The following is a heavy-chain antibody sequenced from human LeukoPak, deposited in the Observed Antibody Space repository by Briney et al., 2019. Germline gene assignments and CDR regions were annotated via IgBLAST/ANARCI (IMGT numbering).Heavy chain of an antibody. J-gene: IGHJ4*02. V-gene: IGHV4-34*01. Sequence: SETLSLTCAVYGGSLSGYYWSWIRQPPGKGLEWIGEINHSGSTNYNPSLKSRVTISVDTSKNQFSLKLSSVTAADTAVYYCAIGVTTPGDYWGQGTLVTVSS. CDR2: INHSGST. D-gene: IGHD4-11*01. CDR3: AIGVTTPGDY. CDR1: GGSLSGYY.